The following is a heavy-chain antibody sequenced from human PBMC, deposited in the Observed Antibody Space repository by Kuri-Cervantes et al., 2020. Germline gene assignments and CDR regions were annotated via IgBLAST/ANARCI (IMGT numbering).Heavy chain of an antibody. D-gene: IGHD3-22*01. CDR2: IYPGQSN. CDR3: ARTVDSSGYYFNWFDP. CDR1: GTSVSSGVHH. J-gene: IGHJ5*02. V-gene: IGHV4-61*08. Sequence: SETLSLTCTVSGTSVSSGVHHWSWIRQPPGRGLEWIGCIYPGQSNRYNPSLQSRVTISVDTSKNQLSLKLSSVTAADTAVYYCARTVDSSGYYFNWFDPWGQGTLVTVSS.